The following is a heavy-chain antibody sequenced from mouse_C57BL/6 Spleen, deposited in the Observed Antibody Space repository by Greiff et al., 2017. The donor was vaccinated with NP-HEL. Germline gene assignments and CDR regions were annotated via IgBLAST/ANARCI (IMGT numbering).Heavy chain of an antibody. J-gene: IGHJ3*01. Sequence: QVQLQQPGAELVKPGASVKLSCKASGYTFTSYWIHWVKQRPGRGLEWIGGIYPNSGSTKYNEKFKSKATLTVDKPSSTAYMQLSSLTTEDSAVYYCARCPNWDSWFAYWGQGTLVTVSA. CDR3: ARCPNWDSWFAY. V-gene: IGHV1-72*01. CDR2: IYPNSGST. CDR1: GYTFTSYW. D-gene: IGHD4-1*01.